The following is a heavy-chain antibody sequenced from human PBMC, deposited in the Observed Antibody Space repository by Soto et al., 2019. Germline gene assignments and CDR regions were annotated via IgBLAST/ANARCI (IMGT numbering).Heavy chain of an antibody. J-gene: IGHJ6*04. CDR1: GFTFSSYW. D-gene: IGHD3-9*01. CDR2: IKQDGSEK. V-gene: IGHV3-7*01. Sequence: EVQLVESGGGLVQPGGSLRLSCAASGFTFSSYWMSWVRQAPGKGLEWVANIKQDGSEKYYVDSVKGRFPISRDNAKNSLYLQMNSRRAEDTAVYYCARASLYYDILTGYYPGGWELDVWGKGTTVTVSS. CDR3: ARASLYYDILTGYYPGGWELDV.